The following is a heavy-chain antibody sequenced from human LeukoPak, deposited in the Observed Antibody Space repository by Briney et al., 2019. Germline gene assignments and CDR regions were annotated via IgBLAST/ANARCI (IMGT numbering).Heavy chain of an antibody. V-gene: IGHV1-2*02. CDR1: GYTFTGYY. CDR2: INPNSGGT. J-gene: IGHJ5*02. Sequence: ASVKVSCKASGYTFTGYYMHLVRQAPGQGLEWMGWINPNSGGTNYAQKFQGRVTMARDTAISTAYMELSRLRSADTAVYYCARDLRLELRFRFDPWGQGTLVTVSS. D-gene: IGHD1-7*01. CDR3: ARDLRLELRFRFDP.